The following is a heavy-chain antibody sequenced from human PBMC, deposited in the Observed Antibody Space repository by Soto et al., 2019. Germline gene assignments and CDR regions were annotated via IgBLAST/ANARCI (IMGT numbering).Heavy chain of an antibody. CDR3: ARYGSRHTPLAGLYKWCDP. J-gene: IGHJ5*02. CDR1: GFIFSNYE. Sequence: DVQLVESGGGLVQPGGSLRLSCTASGFIFSNYEMTWVRQAPGKGLEWVAYISVSGRTIYYADSVKGRFTISRDNAKKSLFLQMDSLRAEDTAVYHCARYGSRHTPLAGLYKWCDPWGQGTQVTVSS. CDR2: ISVSGRTI. D-gene: IGHD6-19*01. V-gene: IGHV3-48*03.